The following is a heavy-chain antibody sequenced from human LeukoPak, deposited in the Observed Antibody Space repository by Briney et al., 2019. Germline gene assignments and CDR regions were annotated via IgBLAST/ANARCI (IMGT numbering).Heavy chain of an antibody. J-gene: IGHJ5*02. Sequence: MASETLSLTCTVSGGSISSYYWSWIRQPPGKGLEWIGYIYYSGSTNYNPSLKSRVTISVDTSKNQFSLKLSSVTAADTAVYYCAKHIVVVPAAIRTGPFDPWGQGTLVTVSS. V-gene: IGHV4-59*08. D-gene: IGHD2-2*01. CDR3: AKHIVVVPAAIRTGPFDP. CDR2: IYYSGST. CDR1: GGSISSYY.